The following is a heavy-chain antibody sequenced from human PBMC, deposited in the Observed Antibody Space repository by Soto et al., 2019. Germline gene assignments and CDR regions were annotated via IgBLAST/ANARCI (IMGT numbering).Heavy chain of an antibody. CDR2: IDHRGST. CDR1: GGSFRGYY. D-gene: IGHD3-16*01. Sequence: QVQLQQWGAGLLKPSETLSLTCAVYGGSFRGYYWSWIRQPPGKGLEWIGEIDHRGSTNYNPSLKSRVTISVETSKNQFSLKLSSVTAADTAVYYCARDKTEVTTFVYYYYGMDVWGQGTTVTVSS. J-gene: IGHJ6*02. CDR3: ARDKTEVTTFVYYYYGMDV. V-gene: IGHV4-34*01.